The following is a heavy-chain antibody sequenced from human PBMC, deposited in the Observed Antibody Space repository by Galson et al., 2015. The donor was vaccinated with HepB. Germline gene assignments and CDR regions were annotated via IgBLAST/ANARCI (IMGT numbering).Heavy chain of an antibody. Sequence: SLRLSCAASGFTFSSYNMNWVRQAPGKGLEWVSSISSSSSYIYYADSMKGRFTISRDNAKNSLYLQMHSLRAEDTAIYYCARVPFYFDHHNAMDVWGQGTTVTVSS. V-gene: IGHV3-21*01. CDR1: GFTFSSYN. J-gene: IGHJ6*02. CDR3: ARVPFYFDHHNAMDV. CDR2: ISSSSSYI. D-gene: IGHD3-22*01.